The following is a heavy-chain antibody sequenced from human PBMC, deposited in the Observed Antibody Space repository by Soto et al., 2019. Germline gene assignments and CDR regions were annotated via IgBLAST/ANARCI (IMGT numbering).Heavy chain of an antibody. J-gene: IGHJ4*02. Sequence: HPVGSLRLSCAASGFTFSSYGMHWVRQAPGKGLEWVAVIWYDGSNKYYADSVKGRFTISRDNSKNTLYLQMNSLRADDTAVYYCARDPAHYYDSSFDYWGQGTLVTVSS. CDR2: IWYDGSNK. V-gene: IGHV3-33*01. CDR3: ARDPAHYYDSSFDY. D-gene: IGHD3-22*01. CDR1: GFTFSSYG.